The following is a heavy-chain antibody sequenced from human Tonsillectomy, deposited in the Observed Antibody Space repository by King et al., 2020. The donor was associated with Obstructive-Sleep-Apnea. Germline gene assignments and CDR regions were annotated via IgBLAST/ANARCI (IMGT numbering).Heavy chain of an antibody. D-gene: IGHD3-22*01. J-gene: IGHJ4*02. CDR1: GGSISSYY. V-gene: IGHV4-59*01. CDR2: IYYSGST. Sequence: QLQESGPGLVKPSETLSLTCTVSGGSISSYYWSWIRQPPGKGLEWIGYIYYSGSTNYNPSLKSRVTISVDTSKNQFSLKLSSVTAADTAVYYCARVKFEDSSGYYYFDYWGQGPLVTVSS. CDR3: ARVKFEDSSGYYYFDY.